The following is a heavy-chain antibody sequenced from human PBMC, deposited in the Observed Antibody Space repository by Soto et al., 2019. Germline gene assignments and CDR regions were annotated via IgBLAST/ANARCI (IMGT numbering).Heavy chain of an antibody. V-gene: IGHV3-23*01. CDR2: ISGSGGST. J-gene: IGHJ6*02. D-gene: IGHD6-6*01. CDR3: AKDINVEAARPGSYYYYGMDV. CDR1: GFTFSSYA. Sequence: GGSLRLSCAASGFTFSSYAMSWVRQAPGKGLEWVSAISGSGGSTYSADSVKGRFTISRDNSKNTLDLQRNSLRAEDTAVYYCAKDINVEAARPGSYYYYGMDVWGQGTTVTVSS.